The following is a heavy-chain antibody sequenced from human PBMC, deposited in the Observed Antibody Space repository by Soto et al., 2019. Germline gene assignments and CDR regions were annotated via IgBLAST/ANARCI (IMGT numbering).Heavy chain of an antibody. CDR3: ARHRYAGYSYGLYWFDP. V-gene: IGHV1-3*01. J-gene: IGHJ5*02. CDR1: GYTFTTYA. Sequence: GASVKVSCKASGYTFTTYALHWVRQAPGQRLEWMGWINAGSADIKYSQKFQGRVTMSIDTSKNQFSLKLSSVTAADTAVYYCARHRYAGYSYGLYWFDPWGQGALVTVSS. D-gene: IGHD5-18*01. CDR2: INAGSADI.